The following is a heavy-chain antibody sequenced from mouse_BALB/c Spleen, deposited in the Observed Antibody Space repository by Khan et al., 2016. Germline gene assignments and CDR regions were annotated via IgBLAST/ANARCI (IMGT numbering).Heavy chain of an antibody. CDR1: GYTFTDYY. D-gene: IGHD1-2*01. V-gene: IGHV1-77*01. J-gene: IGHJ4*01. CDR3: ARSYYGSFAMDY. CDR2: IFPGSGST. Sequence: VQLQESGTELAKPGASVKLSCKASGYTFTDYYLHWVMQRPGQGLEWIGGIFPGSGSTYYNEKLKGQTSLTADTSSSTAYMQLSSLTSEASAVYFCARSYYGSFAMDYWGHGASVTVSS.